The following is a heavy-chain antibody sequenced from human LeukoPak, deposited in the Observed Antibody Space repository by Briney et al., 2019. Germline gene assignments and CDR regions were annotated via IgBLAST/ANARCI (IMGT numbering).Heavy chain of an antibody. J-gene: IGHJ6*03. V-gene: IGHV1-69*13. CDR1: GYTFTSYY. CDR2: IIPIFDTA. CDR3: ERGPPYYYDSSPYHYYYMDV. D-gene: IGHD3-22*01. Sequence: SVKVSCKASGYTFTSYYMHWVRQAPGQGLEWMGGIIPIFDTADYAQKFQGRVTITADESTDTAYMELSSLRSEDTAVYFCERGPPYYYDSSPYHYYYMDVWGKGTTVSISS.